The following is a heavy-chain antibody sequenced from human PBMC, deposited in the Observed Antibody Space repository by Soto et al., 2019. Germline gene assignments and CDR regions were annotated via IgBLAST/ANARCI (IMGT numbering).Heavy chain of an antibody. CDR3: ARDLATFEDY. Sequence: QVQLVESGGGVVQPGRSLRLSCAASGFTLSSNAMQWVRQAPGKGLEWVAVISYDEVNKYYADSVKGRFTVSRDISKNTMYLQMNSLRPEDTAVYYCARDLATFEDYWGQGTLVTVSS. D-gene: IGHD3-16*01. CDR2: ISYDEVNK. CDR1: GFTLSSNA. V-gene: IGHV3-30-3*01. J-gene: IGHJ4*02.